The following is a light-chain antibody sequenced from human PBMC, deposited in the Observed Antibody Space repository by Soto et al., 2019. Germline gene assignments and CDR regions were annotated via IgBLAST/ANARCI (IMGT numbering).Light chain of an antibody. V-gene: IGKV3-15*01. CDR2: GAS. CDR1: QSVSSN. CDR3: QQRSNWPT. Sequence: EIVMTQSPATLSVSPWERATLSCRASQSVSSNLAWYQQKPGQAPRLLIYGASTRATGIPDRFSGSGSGTDFTLTISRLEPEDFAVYYCQQRSNWPTFGQGTRLEIK. J-gene: IGKJ5*01.